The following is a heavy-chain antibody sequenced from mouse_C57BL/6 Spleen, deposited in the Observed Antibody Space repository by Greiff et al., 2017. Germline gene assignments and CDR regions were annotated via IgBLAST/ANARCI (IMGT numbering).Heavy chain of an antibody. CDR1: GFTFTDYY. Sequence: EVQLMESGGGLVQPGGSLSLSCAASGFTFTDYYMSWVRQPPGKALEWLGFIRNKANGYTTEYSASVKGRFTISRDNSQSILYLQMNALRAEDSATYYCARSYYGNYEYAMDYWGQGTSVTVSS. J-gene: IGHJ4*01. CDR3: ARSYYGNYEYAMDY. CDR2: IRNKANGYTT. V-gene: IGHV7-3*01. D-gene: IGHD2-10*01.